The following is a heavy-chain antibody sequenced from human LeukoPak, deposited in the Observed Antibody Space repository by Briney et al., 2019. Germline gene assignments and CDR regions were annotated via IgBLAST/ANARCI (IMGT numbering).Heavy chain of an antibody. CDR3: ARDEMNGFLDY. Sequence: PSETLSPTCTVSGGSISSYYWSWIRQPPGKGLEWIGYIYYSGSTNYNPSLKSRVTISVDTSKDQFSLKLSSVTAADTAVYYCARDEMNGFLDYWGQGTLVTVSS. CDR2: IYYSGST. J-gene: IGHJ4*02. V-gene: IGHV4-59*01. D-gene: IGHD3-3*01. CDR1: GGSISSYY.